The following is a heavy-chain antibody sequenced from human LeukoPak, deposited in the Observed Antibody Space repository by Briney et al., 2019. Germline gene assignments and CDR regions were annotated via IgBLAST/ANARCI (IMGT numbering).Heavy chain of an antibody. J-gene: IGHJ4*02. V-gene: IGHV1-69*06. D-gene: IGHD5-18*01. CDR3: ARARGYSYGPFDY. CDR1: GGTFSSYA. CDR2: IIPIFGTA. Sequence: SVKVSCKASGGTFSSYAISWVRQAPGQGLEWMGGIIPIFGTANYAQKFQGRVTITADKSTSTAYVELSSLRSEDTAVYYCARARGYSYGPFDYWGQGTLVTVSS.